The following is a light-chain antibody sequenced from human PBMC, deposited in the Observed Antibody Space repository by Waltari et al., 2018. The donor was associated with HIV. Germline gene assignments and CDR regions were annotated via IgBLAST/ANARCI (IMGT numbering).Light chain of an antibody. CDR2: TNN. V-gene: IGLV1-44*01. CDR3: AAWDDSLNGNV. Sequence: QSVLTQPPSASGTPGQRVTISCSGSSSNIGTNTVNWYQQLPGTAPKLLIYTNNQRPSGVPDRCSGSKSGTSASLAISGLQSEDEADYYCAAWDDSLNGNVFGPGTKVTVL. CDR1: SSNIGTNT. J-gene: IGLJ1*01.